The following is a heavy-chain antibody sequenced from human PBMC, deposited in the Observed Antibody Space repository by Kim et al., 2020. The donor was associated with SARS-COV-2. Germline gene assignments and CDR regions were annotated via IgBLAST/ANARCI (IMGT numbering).Heavy chain of an antibody. CDR3: ARVSGWELRGRFDY. V-gene: IGHV1-69*01. J-gene: IGHJ4*02. D-gene: IGHD1-26*01. Sequence: QKFQGRVTITADESTSTAYMELSSLRSEDTAVYYCARVSGWELRGRFDYWGQGTLVTVSS.